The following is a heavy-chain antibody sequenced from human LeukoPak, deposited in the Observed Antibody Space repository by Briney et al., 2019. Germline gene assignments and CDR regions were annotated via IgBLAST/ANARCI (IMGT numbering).Heavy chain of an antibody. CDR3: ARPDYYDSSGYPKGDAFDI. CDR1: GYSFTSYW. Sequence: GESLKISCKGSGYSFTSYWIGWVRQMPGKGLEWMGIIYPGDSDTRYSPSFQGQVTISADKSISTAYLQWSSLKASDTAMYYCARPDYYDSSGYPKGDAFDIWGQGTMVTVSS. D-gene: IGHD3-22*01. CDR2: IYPGDSDT. J-gene: IGHJ3*02. V-gene: IGHV5-51*01.